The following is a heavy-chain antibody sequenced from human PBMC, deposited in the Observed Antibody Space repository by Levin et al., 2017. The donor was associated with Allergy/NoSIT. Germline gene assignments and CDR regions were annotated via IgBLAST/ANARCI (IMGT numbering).Heavy chain of an antibody. J-gene: IGHJ4*02. V-gene: IGHV3-30-3*01. D-gene: IGHD2-2*01. CDR1: GFTFSSYA. CDR2: ISYDGSNK. CDR3: ARDRGYCSSTSSYDGYFDY. Sequence: GESLKISCAASGFTFSSYAMHWVRQAPGKGLEWVSVISYDGSNKYYADSVKGRFTISRDNSKNTLYLQMNSLRAEDTAVYYCARDRGYCSSTSSYDGYFDYWGQGTLVTVSS.